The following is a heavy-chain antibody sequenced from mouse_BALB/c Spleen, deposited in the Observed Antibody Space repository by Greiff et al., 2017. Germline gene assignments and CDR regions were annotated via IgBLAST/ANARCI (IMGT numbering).Heavy chain of an antibody. CDR3: ARKGYGSGRYWYFDV. CDR1: GYAFSSYW. V-gene: IGHV1-80*01. CDR2: IYPGDGDT. Sequence: QVQLQQSGAELVRPGSSVKISCKASGYAFSSYWMNWVKQRPGQGLEWIGQIYPGDGDTNYNGKFKGKATLTADKSSSTAYMQISSLTSEDSAVYFCARKGYGSGRYWYFDVWGAGTTVTVSS. D-gene: IGHD1-1*01. J-gene: IGHJ1*01.